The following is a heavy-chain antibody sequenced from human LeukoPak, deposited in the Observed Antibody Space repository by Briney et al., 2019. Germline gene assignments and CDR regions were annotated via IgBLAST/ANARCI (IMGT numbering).Heavy chain of an antibody. Sequence: GRSLRLSCAASGFTFSSYGMHWVRQAPGKGLVWVTVISYDGSNKYYADSVKGRFTIARDNSKNTLYLQMNSLRAEDTAVYYCAKSHYRGFGELFSNFDYWGQGTLVTVSS. V-gene: IGHV3-30*18. CDR1: GFTFSSYG. CDR3: AKSHYRGFGELFSNFDY. D-gene: IGHD3-10*01. CDR2: ISYDGSNK. J-gene: IGHJ4*02.